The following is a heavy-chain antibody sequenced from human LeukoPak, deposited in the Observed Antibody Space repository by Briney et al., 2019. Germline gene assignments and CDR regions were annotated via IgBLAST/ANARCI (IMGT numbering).Heavy chain of an antibody. D-gene: IGHD2-15*01. Sequence: GASVKVSCKVSGYTLTELSMHWVRQAPGKGLEWMGGFDPEDGETIYAQKFQGRVTMTEDTSTDTAYMELSSLRSEDTAVYYCATGDVVVVAPHYFDYWGQGTLVTVSS. CDR1: GYTLTELS. CDR2: FDPEDGET. J-gene: IGHJ4*02. V-gene: IGHV1-24*01. CDR3: ATGDVVVVAPHYFDY.